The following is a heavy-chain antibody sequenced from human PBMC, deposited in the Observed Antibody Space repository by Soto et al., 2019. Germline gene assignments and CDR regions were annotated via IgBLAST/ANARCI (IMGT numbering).Heavy chain of an antibody. D-gene: IGHD6-13*01. J-gene: IGHJ4*02. CDR1: GFSLSTSGMG. CDR2: IYWDDDK. V-gene: IGHV2-5*02. Sequence: QITLKESGPTLVKPTQTFTLACTFSGFSLSTSGMGVGWIRQPPGKALEWLALIYWDDDKRYSTSLKSRLTITKDTSKNQVIHTMTNMDPVDTATYYCPHYSSTSYFDYWCKGTMVTVFS. CDR3: PHYSSTSYFDY.